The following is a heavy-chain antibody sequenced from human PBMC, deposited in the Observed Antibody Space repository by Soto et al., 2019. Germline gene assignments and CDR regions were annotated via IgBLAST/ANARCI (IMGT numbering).Heavy chain of an antibody. CDR2: IWYDGSNK. CDR3: ARDIVNTVMAHYGMDV. D-gene: IGHD5-18*01. CDR1: GFTFSSYG. J-gene: IGHJ6*02. V-gene: IGHV3-33*01. Sequence: QVQLVESGGGVVQPGRSLRLSCAASGFTFSSYGMHWVRQAPGKGLEWVAVIWYDGSNKYYADSVKGRFTISRDNSKNTLYLQMNSLRAEDTAVYYCARDIVNTVMAHYGMDVWGQGTTVTVSS.